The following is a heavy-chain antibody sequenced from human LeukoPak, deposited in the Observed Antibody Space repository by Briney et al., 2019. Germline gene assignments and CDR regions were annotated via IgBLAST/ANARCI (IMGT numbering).Heavy chain of an antibody. D-gene: IGHD3-3*01. Sequence: GSVKVSCKASGYTFTGYYMHWVRQAPGQGLEWMGWINPNSGDTNYAQYFQGRVTMTRDKSISTPYMELNRLRSDDTAVYYCARIGAYDFWSSQIVGGFVRFDTWGQRALVTVSS. CDR2: INPNSGDT. V-gene: IGHV1-2*02. CDR3: ARIGAYDFWSSQIVGGFVRFDT. CDR1: GYTFTGYY. J-gene: IGHJ5*02.